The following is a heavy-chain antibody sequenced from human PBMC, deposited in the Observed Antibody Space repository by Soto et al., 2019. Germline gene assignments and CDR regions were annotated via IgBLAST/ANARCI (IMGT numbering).Heavy chain of an antibody. CDR1: GFTFSSYA. J-gene: IGHJ2*01. D-gene: IGHD2-2*01. CDR2: LSYDRSNN. Sequence: QVQLVESGGGVVQPGRSLRLSCAASGFTFSSYAMHWVRQAPGKGLERVGVLSYDRSNNYYADSVKGRFTIPRDNSKNPLYLQMNSLRAEDTAEYYCAREAGTLVPADIASWYFDRWGRGTLVTVSS. CDR3: AREAGTLVPADIASWYFDR. V-gene: IGHV3-30-3*01.